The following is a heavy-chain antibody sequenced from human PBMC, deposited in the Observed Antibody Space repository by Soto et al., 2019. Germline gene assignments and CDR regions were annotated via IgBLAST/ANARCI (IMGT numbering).Heavy chain of an antibody. CDR3: ARYQMVYANWFDP. J-gene: IGHJ5*02. Sequence: GASVKVSCKASGGTFSSYAISWVRQAPGQGLEWMGGIIPIFGTANYAQRFQGRVTITADKSTSTAYMELSSLRSEDTAVYYCARYQMVYANWFDPWGQGTLVTVSS. CDR2: IIPIFGTA. V-gene: IGHV1-69*06. CDR1: GGTFSSYA. D-gene: IGHD2-8*01.